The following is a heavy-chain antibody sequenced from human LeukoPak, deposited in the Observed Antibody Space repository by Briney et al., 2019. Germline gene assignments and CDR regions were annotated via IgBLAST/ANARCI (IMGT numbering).Heavy chain of an antibody. D-gene: IGHD3-10*01. V-gene: IGHV4-34*01. CDR3: ARVLVEDYYGSGSYFLYYFDY. Sequence: TSETLSLTCAVYGGSFSGYYWSWIRQPPGKGLEWIGEINHSGSTNYNPSLKSRVTISVDTSKNQFSLKLSSVTAADTAVYYCARVLVEDYYGSGSYFLYYFDYWGQGTLVTVSS. J-gene: IGHJ4*02. CDR2: INHSGST. CDR1: GGSFSGYY.